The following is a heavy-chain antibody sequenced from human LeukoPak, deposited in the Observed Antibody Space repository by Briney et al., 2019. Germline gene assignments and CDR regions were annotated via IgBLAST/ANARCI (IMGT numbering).Heavy chain of an antibody. J-gene: IGHJ4*02. V-gene: IGHV3-74*01. Sequence: PGGSLTLSCAASGFTFHNHLVHSVRQVPGKGLAWVARIDSDGSTTNYADSVKGRFTIARDNAKNTLYLLMTSLRPDDTAIYYCASGYYYGDSFDYWGQGALVTVSS. D-gene: IGHD3-10*01. CDR2: IDSDGSTT. CDR1: GFTFHNHL. CDR3: ASGYYYGDSFDY.